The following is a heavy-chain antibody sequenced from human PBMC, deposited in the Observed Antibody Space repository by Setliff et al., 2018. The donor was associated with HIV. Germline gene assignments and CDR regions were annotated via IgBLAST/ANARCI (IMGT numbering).Heavy chain of an antibody. J-gene: IGHJ5*02. D-gene: IGHD6-19*01. CDR1: GFTFSDYY. Sequence: GGSLRLSCAASGFTFSDYYMSWIRQAPGKGLEWISYISRGGRTKYYADSVKGRFTISRDNAKNSLYLQMSSLRAEDTAVYYCAKDIPGPAINSGRIKNWFDPWGEGTLVTVSS. CDR2: ISRGGRTK. V-gene: IGHV3-11*04. CDR3: AKDIPGPAINSGRIKNWFDP.